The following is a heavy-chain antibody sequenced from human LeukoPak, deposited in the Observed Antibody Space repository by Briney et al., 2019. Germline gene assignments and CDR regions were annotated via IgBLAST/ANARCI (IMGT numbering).Heavy chain of an antibody. CDR3: VRDARRTSGWYYFDS. J-gene: IGHJ4*02. CDR2: ISDIGDFT. Sequence: GGALRLSCIASGYTFSYYVMGGVRQAPGKGVQWVSCISDIGDFTDFADSMKGRFTISRDNSKSTLSLQMDSMKADDTAFYYCVRDARRTSGWYYFDSWGQGVLVTVSS. CDR1: GYTFSYYV. V-gene: IGHV3-23*01. D-gene: IGHD6-19*01.